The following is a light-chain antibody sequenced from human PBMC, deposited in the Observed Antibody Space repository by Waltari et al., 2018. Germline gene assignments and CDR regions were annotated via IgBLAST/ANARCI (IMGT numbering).Light chain of an antibody. CDR3: SSYAGSSKGV. Sequence: QSALTQPASVSGSPGPSSTIPCTGTSSDFGHVNRVSWYQQHPGKAPKLMIYAVSKRPSGVSDRFSGSKSGDMASLTISGLQPEDEAEYFCSSYAGSSKGVFGGGTKVTVL. CDR1: SSDFGHVNR. J-gene: IGLJ2*01. V-gene: IGLV2-23*02. CDR2: AVS.